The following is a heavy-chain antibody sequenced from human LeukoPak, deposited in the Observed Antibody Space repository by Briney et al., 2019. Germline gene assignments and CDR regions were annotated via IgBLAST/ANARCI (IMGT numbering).Heavy chain of an antibody. J-gene: IGHJ3*02. CDR1: GYTFTSYA. V-gene: IGHV1-3*01. D-gene: IGHD6-19*01. Sequence: ASVKVSCKASGYTFTSYAMHWVRQAPGQRLEWMGWINAGNGNTKYSQKLQGRVTITRDTSASTAYMELSSLRSEDTAVYYCARDSPPTWYSSGKNAFDIWGQGTMVTVSS. CDR2: INAGNGNT. CDR3: ARDSPPTWYSSGKNAFDI.